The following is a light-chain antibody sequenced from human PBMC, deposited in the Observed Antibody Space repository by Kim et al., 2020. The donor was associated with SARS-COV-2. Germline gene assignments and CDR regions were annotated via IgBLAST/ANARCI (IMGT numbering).Light chain of an antibody. CDR1: QSISSW. CDR3: QQYNGYAWT. Sequence: SVGDRVTIARRASQSISSWLAWYQQKPGKAPKLLIDKASSLESGVPSRFSGSGSGTEFTLTISCLQPDDFATYYCQQYNGYAWTFGQGTKVDIK. J-gene: IGKJ1*01. V-gene: IGKV1-5*03. CDR2: KAS.